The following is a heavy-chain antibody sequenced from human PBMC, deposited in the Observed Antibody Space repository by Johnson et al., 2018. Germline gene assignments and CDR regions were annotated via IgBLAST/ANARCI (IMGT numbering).Heavy chain of an antibody. J-gene: IGHJ4*01. D-gene: IGHD4-11*01. CDR3: AREFYYSNYYRFDY. Sequence: QVQLVESGGGVVRXGRSLRLSCAASGFTFGNYAMHWVRQAPGKGLEWVAIISYDGSQRYYVDSVKGRFTISRDNSRNTLYLQMNNVRLEDAAMYYFAREFYYSNYYRFDYWGHGTLVPVSS. V-gene: IGHV3-30-3*01. CDR1: GFTFGNYA. CDR2: ISYDGSQR.